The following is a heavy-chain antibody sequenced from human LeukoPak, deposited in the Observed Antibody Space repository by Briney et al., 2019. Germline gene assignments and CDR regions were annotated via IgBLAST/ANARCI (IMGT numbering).Heavy chain of an antibody. CDR3: ARRSGGASVVTPHYYYYMDV. Sequence: ASVKVSCKASGYTFTSYDINWVRQATGQGLEWMGWMNPNSGNTGYAQKFQGRVTITRNTSISTAYMELSSLRSEDTAVYYCARRSGGASVVTPHYYYYMDVWGKGTTVTVSS. CDR2: MNPNSGNT. D-gene: IGHD4-23*01. V-gene: IGHV1-8*03. CDR1: GYTFTSYD. J-gene: IGHJ6*03.